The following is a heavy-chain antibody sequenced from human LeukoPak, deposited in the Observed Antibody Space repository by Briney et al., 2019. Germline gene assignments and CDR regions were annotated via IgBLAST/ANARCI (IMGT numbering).Heavy chain of an antibody. CDR1: RYSFTTYW. CDR3: ATRVRSGTYLPYSYDVDV. J-gene: IGHJ6*02. D-gene: IGHD3-10*01. Sequence: GESLKISCKASRYSFTTYWIAWVRQMPGKGLEWMGIIYPGDSDTRYSPSFQGQVTISADKSLSTAYMQWSSLKASDTAMYYCATRVRSGTYLPYSYDVDVWGQGTTVTVSS. V-gene: IGHV5-51*01. CDR2: IYPGDSDT.